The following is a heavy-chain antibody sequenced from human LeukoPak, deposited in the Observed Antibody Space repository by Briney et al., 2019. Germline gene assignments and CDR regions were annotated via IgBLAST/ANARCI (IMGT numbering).Heavy chain of an antibody. CDR1: GFTFSSYS. CDR3: AKAGRGGQLGYYYYYMDV. Sequence: GGSLRLSCAASGFTFSSYSMNWVRQAPGKGLEWVSSISSSSSYIYYADSVKGRFTISRDNAKNSLYLQMNSLRAEDTAVYYCAKAGRGGQLGYYYYYMDVWGKGTTVTVSS. J-gene: IGHJ6*03. V-gene: IGHV3-21*01. CDR2: ISSSSSYI. D-gene: IGHD6-6*01.